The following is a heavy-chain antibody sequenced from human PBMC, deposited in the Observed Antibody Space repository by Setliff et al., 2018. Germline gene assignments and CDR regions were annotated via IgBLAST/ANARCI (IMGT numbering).Heavy chain of an antibody. J-gene: IGHJ3*02. V-gene: IGHV1-69*08. CDR1: GGTFSIYT. CDR3: ARDGGGDSDAFDI. D-gene: IGHD3-16*01. CDR2: IIPIFGTA. Sequence: SVKVSCKASGGTFSIYTISWVRQAPGQGLEWMGRIIPIFGTANYAQKFQGRVTVTADKSISTAYMELGRLRSDDTAVYFCARDGGGDSDAFDIWGQGTMVTVSS.